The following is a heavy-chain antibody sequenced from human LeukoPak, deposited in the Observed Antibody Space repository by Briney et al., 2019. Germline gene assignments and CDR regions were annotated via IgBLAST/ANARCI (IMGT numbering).Heavy chain of an antibody. CDR1: GGSVSSGNYY. CDR3: ARRASGSGSYY. D-gene: IGHD3-10*01. J-gene: IGHJ4*02. V-gene: IGHV4-61*01. CDR2: IYNSGIT. Sequence: SETLSLTCTVSGGSVSSGNYYWSWIRQPPGKGLEWIGYIYNSGITNYNPSLKSRVTISVDTSKNQFSLKLSSVTAADTAVYYRARRASGSGSYYWGQGTLVTVSS.